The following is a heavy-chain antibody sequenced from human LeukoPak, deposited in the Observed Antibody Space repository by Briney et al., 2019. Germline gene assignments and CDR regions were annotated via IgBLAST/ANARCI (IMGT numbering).Heavy chain of an antibody. CDR1: GFTFDDYG. V-gene: IGHV3-20*04. D-gene: IGHD6-13*01. Sequence: PGGSLRLSCAASGFTFDDYGMSRVRQAPGKGLEWVSGINWNGGSTGYADSVKGRFTISRDNAKNSLYLQMNSLRAEDTALYYCARNMAAGTTTISGYWGQGTLVTVSS. CDR3: ARNMAAGTTTISGY. CDR2: INWNGGST. J-gene: IGHJ4*02.